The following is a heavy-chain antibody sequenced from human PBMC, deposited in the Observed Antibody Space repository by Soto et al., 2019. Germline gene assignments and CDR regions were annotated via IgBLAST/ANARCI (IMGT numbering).Heavy chain of an antibody. CDR2: LSYDGSNK. V-gene: IGHV3-30-3*01. Sequence: QVQLVESGGGVVQPGRSLRLSCAASGFTFSSYAMHWVRQAPGKGLEWVAVLSYDGSNKYYADSVKGRFTISRDNSKNTLYLQMNSLRAEDTAVYYCARGRGLRGFDYWGQGTLVTVSS. J-gene: IGHJ4*02. CDR1: GFTFSSYA. CDR3: ARGRGLRGFDY. D-gene: IGHD3-3*01.